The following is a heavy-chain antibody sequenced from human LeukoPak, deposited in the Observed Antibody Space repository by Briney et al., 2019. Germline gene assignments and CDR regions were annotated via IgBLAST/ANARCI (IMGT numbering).Heavy chain of an antibody. CDR1: GGSISSYY. J-gene: IGHJ3*02. V-gene: IGHV3-7*01. CDR3: ARDSGRCRGCAFDI. CDR2: TDHGGSEN. D-gene: IGHD5-12*01. Sequence: ETLSLTCTVSGGSISSYYWSWIRQPPGKGLEWVANTDHGGSENFYVDSVKGRFTISRDNAKNSVYLQLNSLRAEDTAVYYCARDSGRCRGCAFDIWGQGTMVTVSS.